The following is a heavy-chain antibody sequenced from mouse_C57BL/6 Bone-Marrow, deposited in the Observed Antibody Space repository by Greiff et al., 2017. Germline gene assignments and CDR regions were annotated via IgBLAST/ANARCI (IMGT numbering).Heavy chain of an antibody. CDR2: ISSGGDYI. Sequence: LVESGEGLVKPGGSLKLSCAASGFTFSSYAMSWVRQTPEKRLEWVAYISSGGDYIYYADTVKGRFTISRDNARKTLYLQMSSLKSEDTAMYYCTRGLPLNYAMDYWGQGTSVTVSS. V-gene: IGHV5-9-1*02. CDR1: GFTFSSYA. CDR3: TRGLPLNYAMDY. J-gene: IGHJ4*01. D-gene: IGHD3-1*01.